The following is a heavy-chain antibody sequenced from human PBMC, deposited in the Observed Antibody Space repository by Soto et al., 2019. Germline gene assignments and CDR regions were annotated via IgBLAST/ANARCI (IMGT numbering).Heavy chain of an antibody. CDR3: ARASVNCFDP. Sequence: PSQTLSLTCAISGDSVSGTSVTWNWIRQSPSRGLEWLGRTYYRSKWCNDYAESVKSRITINPDTSKNQFSLQLKSVTPEDTAVYYCARASVNCFDPWGQGTLVTVSS. J-gene: IGHJ5*02. CDR2: TYYRSKWCN. V-gene: IGHV6-1*01. CDR1: GDSVSGTSVT.